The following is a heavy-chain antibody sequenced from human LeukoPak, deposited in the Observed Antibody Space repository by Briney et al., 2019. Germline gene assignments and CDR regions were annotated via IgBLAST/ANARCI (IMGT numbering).Heavy chain of an antibody. D-gene: IGHD5-12*01. J-gene: IGHJ4*02. CDR2: IYYSGST. CDR1: GGSISSSSYY. V-gene: IGHV4-39*01. CDR3: ARGDIVATMSTFDY. Sequence: SETLSLTCTVSGGSISSSSYYWGWIRQPPGKGLEWIGSIYYSGSTYYNPSLKSRVTISVDTSKNQSSLKLSSVTAADTAVYYCARGDIVATMSTFDYWGQGTLVTVSS.